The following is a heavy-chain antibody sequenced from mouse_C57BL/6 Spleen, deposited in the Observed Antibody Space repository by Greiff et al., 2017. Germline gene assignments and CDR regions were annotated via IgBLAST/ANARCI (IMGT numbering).Heavy chain of an antibody. D-gene: IGHD1-1*01. V-gene: IGHV1-4*01. J-gene: IGHJ4*01. CDR3: ARRYYLSSYNAMAY. Sequence: VQLQASGADLARPGASAKLSCKASGSTFTSYTMHWVNQRPGQGLAWIGYINPSRGFTKYNQKFKDKATLTADKSSITAYMQLSILTSEDSAVSCVARRYYLSSYNAMAYTSQRPSATVS. CDR1: GSTFTSYT. CDR2: INPSRGFT.